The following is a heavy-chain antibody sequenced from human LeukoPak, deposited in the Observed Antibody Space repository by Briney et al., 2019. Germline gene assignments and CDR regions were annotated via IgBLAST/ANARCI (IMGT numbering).Heavy chain of an antibody. Sequence: GSLRLSCAASGFTFSSYEMNWVRQAPGKGLEWVSYISSSGSTIYYADSVKCRFTISRDNSKNTLYLQMNSLRAEDTAVYYCARVSRRELSYDAFDIWGQGTMVTVSS. CDR2: ISSSGSTI. J-gene: IGHJ3*02. CDR3: ARVSRRELSYDAFDI. V-gene: IGHV3-48*03. D-gene: IGHD3-16*02. CDR1: GFTFSSYE.